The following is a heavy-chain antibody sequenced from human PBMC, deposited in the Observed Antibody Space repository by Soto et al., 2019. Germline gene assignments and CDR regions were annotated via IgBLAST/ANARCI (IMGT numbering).Heavy chain of an antibody. J-gene: IGHJ4*02. Sequence: QVQLVQSGAEVTKPGASVTVSCKASGYTFSDYYLHWVRQAPGQGLEWMGWINPDSGGTNYAQKFQGRVTMTRYTSINTAYMYLSRLTSDDTAVYYCARDCHILTAYDYFDLWGQGPLVTVSS. CDR2: INPDSGGT. V-gene: IGHV1-2*02. CDR3: ARDCHILTAYDYFDL. D-gene: IGHD3-9*01. CDR1: GYTFSDYY.